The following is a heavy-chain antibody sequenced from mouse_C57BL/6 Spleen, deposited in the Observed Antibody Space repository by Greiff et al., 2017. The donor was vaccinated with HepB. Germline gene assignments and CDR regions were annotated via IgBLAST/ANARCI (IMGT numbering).Heavy chain of an antibody. J-gene: IGHJ4*01. CDR2: ISSGSSTI. CDR1: GFTFSDYG. Sequence: DVMLVESGGGLVKPGGSLKLSCAASGFTFSDYGMHWVRQAPEKGLEWVAYISSGSSTIYYADTVKGRFTISRDNAKNTLFLQMTSLRSEDTAMYYCARYYGYDIYAMDYWGQGTSVTVSS. V-gene: IGHV5-17*01. D-gene: IGHD2-2*01. CDR3: ARYYGYDIYAMDY.